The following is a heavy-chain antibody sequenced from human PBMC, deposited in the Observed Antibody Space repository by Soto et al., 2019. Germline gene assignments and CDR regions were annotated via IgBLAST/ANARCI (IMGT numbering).Heavy chain of an antibody. Sequence: SETLSLTCAVSGGSISSGGYSWGWIRQPPGKGLEWIGYIYHSGSTYYNPSLKSRVTISVDRSKNQFSLKLSSVTAADTAVYYCASRLEMATDGDAFDIWGQGTMVTVSS. J-gene: IGHJ3*02. CDR1: GGSISSGGYS. D-gene: IGHD5-12*01. CDR2: IYHSGST. V-gene: IGHV4-30-2*01. CDR3: ASRLEMATDGDAFDI.